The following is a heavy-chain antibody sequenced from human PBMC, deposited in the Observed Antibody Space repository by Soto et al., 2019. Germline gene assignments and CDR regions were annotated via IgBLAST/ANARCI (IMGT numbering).Heavy chain of an antibody. CDR1: GGSISSGGYS. V-gene: IGHV4-61*08. CDR3: ARHVQWLVTFDY. J-gene: IGHJ4*02. D-gene: IGHD6-19*01. CDR2: IYNSGST. Sequence: SETLSLTCAVSGGSISSGGYSWSWIRQPPGKGLEWIGYIYNSGSTNYNPSLTRRVTISVDTSKNQFSLKLSSVTAADTAVYYCARHVQWLVTFDYWGQGTLVTVSS.